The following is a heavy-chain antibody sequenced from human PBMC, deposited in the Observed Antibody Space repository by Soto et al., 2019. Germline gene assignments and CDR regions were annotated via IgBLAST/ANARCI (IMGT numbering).Heavy chain of an antibody. V-gene: IGHV3-30-3*01. Sequence: GGSLRLSCAASGFTFSSYAMHWVRQAPGKGLEWVAVISYDGSNKYYQDSVKGRFTISRDNSKNTLYLQMNSLRAEDTAVYYCASGYSSGWYYFDYWGQGTLVTVSS. CDR2: ISYDGSNK. CDR1: GFTFSSYA. D-gene: IGHD6-19*01. CDR3: ASGYSSGWYYFDY. J-gene: IGHJ4*02.